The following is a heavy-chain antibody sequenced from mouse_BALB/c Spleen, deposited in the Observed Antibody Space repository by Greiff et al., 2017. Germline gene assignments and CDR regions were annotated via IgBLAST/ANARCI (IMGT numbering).Heavy chain of an antibody. V-gene: IGHV14-3*02. CDR1: GFNIKDTY. J-gene: IGHJ4*01. CDR2: IDPANGNT. CDR3: AEGHYYAMDY. Sequence: EVKLVESGAELVKPGASVKLSCTASGFNIKDTYMHWVKQRPEQGLEWIGRIDPANGNTKYDPKFQGKATITADTSSNTAYLQLSSLTSEDTAVYYCAEGHYYAMDYWGQGTSVTVSS.